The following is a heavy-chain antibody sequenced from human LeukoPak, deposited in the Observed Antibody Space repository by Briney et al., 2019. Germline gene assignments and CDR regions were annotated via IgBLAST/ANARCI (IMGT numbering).Heavy chain of an antibody. CDR3: ARGFSH. J-gene: IGHJ4*02. V-gene: IGHV4-34*01. CDR1: GGSISSYY. CDR2: ISHSGDT. Sequence: SETLSLTCTVSGGSISSYYWSWLRQPPGKGLEWIGEISHSGDTNYNPSLKSRVTMSLDTSKNQFFLKLNSVTAADTAVYYCARGFSHWGQGTLVTVSS.